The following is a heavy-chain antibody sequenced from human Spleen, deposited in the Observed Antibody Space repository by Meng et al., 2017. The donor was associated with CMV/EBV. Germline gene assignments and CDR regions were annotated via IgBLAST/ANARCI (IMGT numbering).Heavy chain of an antibody. CDR3: ARQYYDILTGYYIPFDY. J-gene: IGHJ4*02. V-gene: IGHV1-46*01. D-gene: IGHD3-9*01. CDR2: INPRDGST. CDR1: GYTFIKYY. Sequence: QVQLVQSGAEVKKPGASVKGSCKASGYTFIKYYMHWVRQAPGQGLEWMGIINPRDGSTTFAQKFQGRVTMTRDTSTSTVYMELSRLRSEDTAVYYCARQYYDILTGYYIPFDYWGQGTLVTVSS.